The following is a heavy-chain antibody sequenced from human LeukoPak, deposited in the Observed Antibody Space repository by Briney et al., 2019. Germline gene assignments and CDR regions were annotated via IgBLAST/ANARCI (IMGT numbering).Heavy chain of an antibody. V-gene: IGHV4-34*01. CDR1: GGSFSGYY. J-gene: IGHJ6*03. D-gene: IGHD3-10*01. Sequence: SETLSLTCAVYGGSFSGYYWSWIRQPPGKGLEWIGEINHSGSTNYNPSLKSRVTISVDTSKNQFSLKLSSVTAADTAVYYCARGRRVRGFRVARTRPSYYYYKDVWGKGTTVTVSS. CDR2: INHSGST. CDR3: ARGRRVRGFRVARTRPSYYYYKDV.